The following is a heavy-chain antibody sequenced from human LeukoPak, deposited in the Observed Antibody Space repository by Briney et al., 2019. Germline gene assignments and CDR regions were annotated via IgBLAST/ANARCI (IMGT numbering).Heavy chain of an antibody. CDR2: IIPIFGTA. CDR3: ATSPGIAAAGGDY. Sequence: GASVKVSCKASGGTFSSYAISWVRQAPGQGLEWMGGIIPIFGTANYAQKFQGRVTITADESTSTAYMELSSLRSEGTAVYYCATSPGIAAAGGDYWGQGTLVTVSS. CDR1: GGTFSSYA. D-gene: IGHD6-13*01. J-gene: IGHJ4*02. V-gene: IGHV1-69*01.